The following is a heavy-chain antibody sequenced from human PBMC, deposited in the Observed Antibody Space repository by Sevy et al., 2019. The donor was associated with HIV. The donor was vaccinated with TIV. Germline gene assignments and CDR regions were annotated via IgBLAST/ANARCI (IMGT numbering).Heavy chain of an antibody. D-gene: IGHD3-3*01. CDR1: GFPFSSYE. V-gene: IGHV3-48*03. CDR3: TRGGSMTILSPWDY. J-gene: IGHJ4*02. Sequence: GGSLRLSCAASGFPFSSYEMNWVRQAPGKGLEWVSYISSSGTNKYYSDSVRGRFTISRDNAKNSVYLQMNSLKTEDTAVYYCTRGGSMTILSPWDYWGQGTLVTVSS. CDR2: ISSSGTNK.